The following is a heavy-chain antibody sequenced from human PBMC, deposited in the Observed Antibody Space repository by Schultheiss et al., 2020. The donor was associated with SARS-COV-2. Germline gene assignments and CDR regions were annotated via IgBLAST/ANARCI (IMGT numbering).Heavy chain of an antibody. J-gene: IGHJ1*01. CDR3: ASTSDIVVAVATT. D-gene: IGHD2-15*01. CDR1: GGSISSGDYY. V-gene: IGHV4-30-4*01. CDR2: IYYSGST. Sequence: SETLSLTCTVSGGSISSGDYYWSWIRQPPGKGLEWIGYIYYSGSTYYNPSLKSRVTISADTSKNQFSLKLRSVTATDTAVYYCASTSDIVVAVATTWGQGTLVTVSS.